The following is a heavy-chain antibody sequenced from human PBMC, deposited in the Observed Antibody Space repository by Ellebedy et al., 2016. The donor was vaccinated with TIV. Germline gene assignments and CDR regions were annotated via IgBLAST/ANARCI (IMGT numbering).Heavy chain of an antibody. CDR3: ARERTGYYAEC. D-gene: IGHD3-22*01. V-gene: IGHV3-30-3*01. Sequence: GESLKLSCTASGFIFGHYAMHWVRQAPGKGLEWVTLISYDGSNQYYADSVKGRFTISREDSKNTLFLQMNSLRPEDTAIYYCARERTGYYAECWGQGARVTVSS. J-gene: IGHJ4*02. CDR2: ISYDGSNQ. CDR1: GFIFGHYA.